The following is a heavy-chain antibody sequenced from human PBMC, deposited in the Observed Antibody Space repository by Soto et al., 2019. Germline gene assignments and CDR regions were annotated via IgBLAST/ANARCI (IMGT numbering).Heavy chain of an antibody. CDR1: GFTLSSYL. CDR2: IKQDGSQK. J-gene: IGHJ4*02. D-gene: IGHD4-17*01. CDR3: MTSVTTHDY. Sequence: GGSLRLSCAASGFTLSSYLMNWVRLAPGKGLEWVANIKQDGSQKNYVDSVKGRFTISRDNAKNSLYLQMSSLRAEDTAVYYCMTSVTTHDYWGQGTLVTVSS. V-gene: IGHV3-7*01.